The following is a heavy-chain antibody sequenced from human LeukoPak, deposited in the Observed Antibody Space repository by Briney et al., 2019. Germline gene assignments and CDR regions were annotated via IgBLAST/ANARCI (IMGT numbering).Heavy chain of an antibody. CDR2: SDVDGST. J-gene: IGHJ4*02. D-gene: IGHD1-7*01. Sequence: GGSLRLSCVASGFSFSTYAMTWVRQAPGKGLEWVSTSDVDGSTYHADSVKGRFTISRDNSKNTLYLQMNSLRAEDTAVYYCARDGTGSGFDYWGQGTLVTVSS. CDR1: GFSFSTYA. CDR3: ARDGTGSGFDY. V-gene: IGHV3-23*01.